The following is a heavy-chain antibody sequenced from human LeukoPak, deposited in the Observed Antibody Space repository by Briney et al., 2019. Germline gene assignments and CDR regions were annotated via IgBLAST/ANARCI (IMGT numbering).Heavy chain of an antibody. D-gene: IGHD1-14*01. J-gene: IGHJ6*03. CDR2: IYTSGST. CDR1: GGSISSGSYY. V-gene: IGHV4-61*02. Sequence: SETLSLTCTVSGGSISSGSYYRSWIRQPAGKGLEWIGRIYTSGSTNYNPSLKSRVTISVDTSKNQFSLKLSSVTAADTAVYYCATEPYYYYYMDVWGKGTTVTVSS. CDR3: ATEPYYYYYMDV.